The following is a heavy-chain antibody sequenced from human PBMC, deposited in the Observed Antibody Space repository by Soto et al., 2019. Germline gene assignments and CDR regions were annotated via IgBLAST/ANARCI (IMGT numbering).Heavy chain of an antibody. V-gene: IGHV1-18*04. J-gene: IGHJ5*02. CDR1: GYTFTSND. CDR2: MNPDNGKT. Sequence: ASVKVSCKASGYTFTSNDINWVRQAPGQGPEWMGWMNPDNGKTGFAQKLQGRVTMTTDTSTSTAYMELRSLRSDDTAVYYCARCLDLTMKNWFDPWGQGTLVTVSS. D-gene: IGHD3-22*01. CDR3: ARCLDLTMKNWFDP.